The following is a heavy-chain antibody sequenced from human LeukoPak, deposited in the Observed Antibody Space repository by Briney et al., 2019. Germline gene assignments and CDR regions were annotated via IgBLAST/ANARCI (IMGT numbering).Heavy chain of an antibody. CDR2: ISWNSGSI. CDR3: AKDLTRGGYYYYGMDV. V-gene: IGHV3-9*01. D-gene: IGHD3-9*01. Sequence: GRSLRLSCAASGFTFDDYAMHWVRQAPGKGLEWGSGISWNSGSIGYADSVKGRFTISRDNAKNSLYLQMNSLRAEDTALYYCAKDLTRGGYYYYGMDVWGQGTTVTVSS. CDR1: GFTFDDYA. J-gene: IGHJ6*02.